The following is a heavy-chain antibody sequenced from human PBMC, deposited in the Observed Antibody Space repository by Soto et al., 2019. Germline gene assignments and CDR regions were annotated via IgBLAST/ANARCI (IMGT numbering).Heavy chain of an antibody. CDR2: IYFAGSDT. Sequence: GESLKISCKASRYSSANFWIGWVRQMPGKGLEWMGFIYFAGSDTRYNPSFQDQVTISADKSINTAYLQWSSLRASDTAIFYCAIAAHGTSYFDYLGQGTLVTVSS. V-gene: IGHV5-51*01. CDR3: AIAAHGTSYFDY. CDR1: RYSSANFW. J-gene: IGHJ4*02. D-gene: IGHD6-13*01.